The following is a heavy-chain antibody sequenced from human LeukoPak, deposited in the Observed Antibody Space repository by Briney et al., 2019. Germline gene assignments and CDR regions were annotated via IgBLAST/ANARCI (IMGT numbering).Heavy chain of an antibody. CDR3: ATGHCSSATCSLFDY. D-gene: IGHD2-2*01. J-gene: IGHJ4*02. CDR1: GGSISSNY. Sequence: SETLSLTCTVSGGSISSNYWSWIRQPPGKGLEWIGYLSYSGRTNYSPSLKSRVTISPDTSKNQFSLKLSSVTAADTAVYYCATGHCSSATCSLFDYWGQGALVTVSS. V-gene: IGHV4-59*01. CDR2: LSYSGRT.